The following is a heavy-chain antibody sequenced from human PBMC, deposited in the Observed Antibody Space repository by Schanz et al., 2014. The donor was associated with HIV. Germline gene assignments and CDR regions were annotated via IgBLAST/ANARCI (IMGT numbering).Heavy chain of an antibody. CDR1: GFTFDSFG. V-gene: IGHV3-30*18. CDR3: ANQRYSGTYRPFDY. Sequence: QVQLAESGGGVVRPGRSLRLSCAASGFTFDSFGMHWVRQAPGKGLEWVAVISYDGRNKYQAASVKGRFTVSRDNAKNTVYLRMSGLRAEDTAVYYCANQRYSGTYRPFDYWGRGTLVTVSS. CDR2: ISYDGRNK. D-gene: IGHD1-26*01. J-gene: IGHJ4*02.